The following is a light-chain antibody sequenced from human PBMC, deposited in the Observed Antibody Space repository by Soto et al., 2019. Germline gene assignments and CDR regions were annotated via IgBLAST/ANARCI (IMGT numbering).Light chain of an antibody. CDR3: QHYSNYLWT. CDR2: KAS. V-gene: IGKV1-5*03. CDR1: QSISSW. J-gene: IGKJ1*01. Sequence: DIQMTQSPSTLSASVGDRVTITCRASQSISSWLAWYQQKPGKAPKVLIYKASSLESGVPSRFSGSGSGTEFTLTISSLQPDDFATYYCQHYSNYLWTFGQGTKVEIK.